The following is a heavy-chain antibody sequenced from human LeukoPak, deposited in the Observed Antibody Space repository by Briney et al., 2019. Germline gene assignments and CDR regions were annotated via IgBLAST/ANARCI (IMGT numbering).Heavy chain of an antibody. J-gene: IGHJ4*02. CDR1: GFTFDDYA. CDR3: AKSEMATIPPAY. CDR2: ISWNSGSI. Sequence: GGSLRLSCAASGFTFDDYAMHWVRQAPGKGLEWVSGISWNSGSIGYADSVKGRFTISRGNAKNSLYLQMNSLRAEDTALYYCAKSEMATIPPAYWGQGTLVTVSS. V-gene: IGHV3-9*01. D-gene: IGHD5-24*01.